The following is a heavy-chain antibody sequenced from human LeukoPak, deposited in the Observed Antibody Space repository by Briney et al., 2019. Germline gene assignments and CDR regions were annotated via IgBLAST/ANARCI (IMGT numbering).Heavy chain of an antibody. J-gene: IGHJ4*02. CDR2: VRYDGTTE. CDR1: GFTFKSYG. CDR3: AKGRVVTTSPLNY. Sequence: GGSLRLSCGASGFTFKSYGMHWVRQTPGKGLEWVAYVRYDGTTEYYADSVKGRFTISRDNSKNTLSLEMNSLRADDTAVYFCAKGRVVTTSPLNYWGQGTLVTVSS. V-gene: IGHV3-30*02. D-gene: IGHD2-21*02.